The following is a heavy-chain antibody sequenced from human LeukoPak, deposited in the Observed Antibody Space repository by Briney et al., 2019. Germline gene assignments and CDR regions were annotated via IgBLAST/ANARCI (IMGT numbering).Heavy chain of an antibody. J-gene: IGHJ4*02. CDR3: AKSGGYYDSSGYYYVAFDY. CDR1: GFTFSSYG. CDR2: ISGSGGST. Sequence: GRSLRLSCAASGFTFSSYGMSWVRQAPGKGLEWVSAISGSGGSTYYADSVKGRLTISGDNSKNTLYLQMNSLRAEDTAVYYCAKSGGYYDSSGYYYVAFDYWGQGTLVTVSS. V-gene: IGHV3-23*01. D-gene: IGHD3-22*01.